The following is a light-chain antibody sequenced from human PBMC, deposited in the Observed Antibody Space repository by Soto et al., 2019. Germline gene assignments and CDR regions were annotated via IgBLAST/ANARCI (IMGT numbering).Light chain of an antibody. CDR3: QQFSNLPLT. Sequence: DVQMSLSPSSVSASLGDRVTITCGRQQVSSSWLAWYQQKPGQAPKLLIYAASSLESGVPSRFSGSASGTYFTLTISSLQPEDFATYYCQQFSNLPLTFGQGTRLEIK. J-gene: IGKJ5*01. CDR1: QVSSSW. V-gene: IGKV1D-12*01. CDR2: AAS.